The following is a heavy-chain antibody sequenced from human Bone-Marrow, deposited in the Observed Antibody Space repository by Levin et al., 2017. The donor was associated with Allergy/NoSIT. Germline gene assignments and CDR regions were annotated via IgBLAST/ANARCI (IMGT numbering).Heavy chain of an antibody. V-gene: IGHV4-59*01. CDR3: AREPTGWFDP. CDR2: IYYTGRT. J-gene: IGHJ5*02. CDR1: GISISSDA. Sequence: SQTLSLTCSVSGISISSDAWSWIRQSPGRGLEWLGYIYYTGRTNYNPYFKSRVTISLDKSQNQFSLKLNSVTAADTAVYYCAREPTGWFDPWGQGTLVTVSS.